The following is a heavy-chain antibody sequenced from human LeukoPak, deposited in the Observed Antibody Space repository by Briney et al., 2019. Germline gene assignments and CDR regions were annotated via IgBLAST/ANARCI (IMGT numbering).Heavy chain of an antibody. CDR3: AKAGNIRFDY. D-gene: IGHD2/OR15-2a*01. V-gene: IGHV3-23*01. Sequence: GGSLRLSCAASGFTFSSYAMSWVRQAPGKVLECVSSISGSDGSTYYADSVKGRFTISRDNSKNTLYLQMNSLRAEDTAVYYCAKAGNIRFDYWGQGTLVTVSS. CDR2: ISGSDGST. J-gene: IGHJ4*02. CDR1: GFTFSSYA.